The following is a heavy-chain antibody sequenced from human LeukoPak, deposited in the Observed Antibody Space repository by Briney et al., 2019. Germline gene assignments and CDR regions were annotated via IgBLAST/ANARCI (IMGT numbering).Heavy chain of an antibody. D-gene: IGHD3-3*01. CDR1: GGSFIGYY. Sequence: SETLSLTCAVYGGSFIGYYWGWIRQPPGKGLEWIGEINHSGGANYNPSLKSRVTISADTSKSQFSLKLGSVTAADTAVYYCATVPLRYLEPFDYWGQGTLVTVSS. CDR3: ATVPLRYLEPFDY. V-gene: IGHV4-34*01. J-gene: IGHJ4*02. CDR2: INHSGGA.